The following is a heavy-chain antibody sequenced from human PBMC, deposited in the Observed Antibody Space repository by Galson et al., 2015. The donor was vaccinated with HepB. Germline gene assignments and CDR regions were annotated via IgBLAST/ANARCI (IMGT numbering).Heavy chain of an antibody. Sequence: SVKVSCKASGYTFTSYAMNWVRQAPGQGLEWMGWINTNTGNPTHAQGFTGRFVFSLDTSVSTAYLQISSLKAEDTAVYCCARDRPAAAGTPSFDYWGQGTLVTVSS. CDR1: GYTFTSYA. CDR3: ARDRPAAAGTPSFDY. D-gene: IGHD6-13*01. CDR2: INTNTGNP. J-gene: IGHJ4*02. V-gene: IGHV7-4-1*02.